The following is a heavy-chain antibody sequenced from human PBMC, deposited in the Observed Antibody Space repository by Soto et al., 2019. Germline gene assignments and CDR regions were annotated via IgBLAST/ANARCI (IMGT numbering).Heavy chain of an antibody. J-gene: IGHJ6*02. CDR2: ISNTSSSI. D-gene: IGHD2-15*01. Sequence: GASLRLSFAASGFSLSRYMMNWVRQAPGQGLEWVSSISNTSSSIDYADSVKGRFTISRDNAKNSLYLQMNSLRAEDTAVYYCARDAEVYSYYYYYGMDVWGQGTTVTVSS. CDR3: ARDAEVYSYYYYYGMDV. V-gene: IGHV3-48*04. CDR1: GFSLSRYM.